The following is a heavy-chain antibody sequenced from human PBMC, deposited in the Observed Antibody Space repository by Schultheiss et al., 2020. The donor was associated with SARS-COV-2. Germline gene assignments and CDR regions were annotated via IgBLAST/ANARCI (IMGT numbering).Heavy chain of an antibody. CDR3: ARVTRPDPAVAGFDY. J-gene: IGHJ4*02. V-gene: IGHV2-26*01. CDR2: IFSNDEK. D-gene: IGHD6-19*01. Sequence: WIRQPPGKGLEWLAHIFSNDEKSYSTSLRSRLTISKDPSKSQVVLAMTNIDPVDTATYFCARVTRPDPAVAGFDYWGQGTLVTVSS.